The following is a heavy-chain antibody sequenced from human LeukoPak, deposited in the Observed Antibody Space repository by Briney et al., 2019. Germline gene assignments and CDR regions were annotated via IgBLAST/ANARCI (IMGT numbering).Heavy chain of an antibody. CDR3: ARDEYNWNVDAFDI. V-gene: IGHV3-7*01. D-gene: IGHD1-20*01. CDR2: IKEDGSEK. CDR1: GFTFSSNW. J-gene: IGHJ3*02. Sequence: GGSLRLSCAASGFTFSSNWMSWVRQAPGKGLEWVANIKEDGSEKYYVDSVKGRFTISRDNAKNSLYLQMNSLRAEDTAVYYCARDEYNWNVDAFDIWGQRTVVTVSS.